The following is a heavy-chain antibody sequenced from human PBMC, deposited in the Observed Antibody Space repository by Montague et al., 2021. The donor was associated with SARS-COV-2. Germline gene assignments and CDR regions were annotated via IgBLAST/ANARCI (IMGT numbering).Heavy chain of an antibody. CDR3: TTHSNSGVVIYAFAF. Sequence: SVKVSCKASGYTLSQTIIHWVRQAPGERLEWVGSLDPQYGETVYTQTLQGRVAMTADSSTETAYMELTNLISDDTAVYYCTTHSNSGVVIYAFAFWGQGTVVTVSS. D-gene: IGHD3-3*01. J-gene: IGHJ3*01. V-gene: IGHV1-24*01. CDR1: GYTLSQTI. CDR2: LDPQYGET.